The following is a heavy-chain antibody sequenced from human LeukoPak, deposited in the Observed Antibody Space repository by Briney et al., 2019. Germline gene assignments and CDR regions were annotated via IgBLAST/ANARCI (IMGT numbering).Heavy chain of an antibody. CDR3: AKGFYYDSSGYYKLAHFDS. J-gene: IGHJ4*02. D-gene: IGHD3-22*01. Sequence: GGSLRLSCAASGFTFSGYAMTWVRQAPGKGLEWVSGVSGNGARTYYADSVKGRFTISRDNSKNTLYLQVDSLRAEDTAVYFCAKGFYYDSSGYYKLAHFDSWGQGTLVTVSS. CDR1: GFTFSGYA. CDR2: VSGNGART. V-gene: IGHV3-23*01.